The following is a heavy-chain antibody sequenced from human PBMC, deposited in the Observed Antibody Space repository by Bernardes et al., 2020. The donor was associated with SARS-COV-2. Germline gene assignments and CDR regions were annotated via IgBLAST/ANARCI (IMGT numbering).Heavy chain of an antibody. D-gene: IGHD6-25*01. Sequence: ASVKVSCVTSGYTFTDHYVHWVRQTPGQGLEWMGWIYPNGGGTNYAQKFRGRVTLTRDTSIRTAYMDLTSLTPDDTAVYYCASVTYSSGSDFDYWGQGTLVTVSS. CDR2: IYPNGGGT. J-gene: IGHJ4*02. CDR3: ASVTYSSGSDFDY. CDR1: GYTFTDHY. V-gene: IGHV1-2*02.